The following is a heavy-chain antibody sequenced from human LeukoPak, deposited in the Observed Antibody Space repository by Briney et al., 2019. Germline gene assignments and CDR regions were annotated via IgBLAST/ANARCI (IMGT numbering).Heavy chain of an antibody. CDR3: AKFGYYYGSGSYYNPLDY. CDR1: GFTFSSYA. Sequence: GGSLRLSCAASGFTFSSYAMSWVRQAPGKGLEWVSAISGSGGSTYYADSVKGRFTISRDNSKNTLYLQMNSLRAEDTAAYYCAKFGYYYGSGSYYNPLDYWGQGTLVTVSS. V-gene: IGHV3-23*01. D-gene: IGHD3-10*01. CDR2: ISGSGGST. J-gene: IGHJ4*02.